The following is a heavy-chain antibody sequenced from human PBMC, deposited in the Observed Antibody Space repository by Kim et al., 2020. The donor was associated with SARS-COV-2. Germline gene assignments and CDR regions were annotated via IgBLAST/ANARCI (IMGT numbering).Heavy chain of an antibody. CDR2: ISGSGGST. CDR1: GFTFSSYA. J-gene: IGHJ4*02. D-gene: IGHD1-26*01. CDR3: AKDSQRRSGSCVDY. Sequence: GGSLRLSCAASGFTFSSYAMSWVRQAPGKGLEWVSAISGSGGSTYYADSEKGRFTISRDNSKNTLYLQMNSLRAEDTAVYYCAKDSQRRSGSCVDYWGQGTLVTVSS. V-gene: IGHV3-23*01.